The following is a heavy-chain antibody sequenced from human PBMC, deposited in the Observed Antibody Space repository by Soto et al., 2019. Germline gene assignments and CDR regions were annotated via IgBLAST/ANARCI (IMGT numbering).Heavy chain of an antibody. CDR2: ISVSDAFI. J-gene: IGHJ4*02. Sequence: PGGSVRLSCAASGFNVGAFAVNWVRQAPGKGLEWVSGISVSDAFIYYADSVRGRFSISRDASENILYLQMNSRRVDDTALYYRTRGTVAGITGLDYWGPGTLVTVS. V-gene: IGHV3-23*01. CDR3: TRGTVAGITGLDY. D-gene: IGHD1-20*01. CDR1: GFNVGAFA.